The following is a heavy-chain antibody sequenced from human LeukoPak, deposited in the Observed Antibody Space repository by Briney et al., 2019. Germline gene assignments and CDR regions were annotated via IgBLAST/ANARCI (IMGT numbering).Heavy chain of an antibody. CDR2: IYYSGST. CDR3: ARDRDGYTHFDY. Sequence: SETLSLTCTVSGGSISSYYWSWIRQPPGEGLEWIGYIYYSGSTNYNPSLKSRVTISVDTSKNQFSLKLSSVTAADTAVYYCARDRDGYTHFDYWGQGTLVTVSS. J-gene: IGHJ4*02. D-gene: IGHD5-24*01. V-gene: IGHV4-59*01. CDR1: GGSISSYY.